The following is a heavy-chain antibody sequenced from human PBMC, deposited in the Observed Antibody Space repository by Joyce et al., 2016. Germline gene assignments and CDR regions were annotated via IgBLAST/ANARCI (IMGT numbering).Heavy chain of an antibody. J-gene: IGHJ3*02. Sequence: QVQLVQSGSEVKKPGASVEVSCKASGYIFTTYGISWVRQDPGQGFEWMGWISAHHGNTKYAQKFQGRVTMTIDTSTSTAYMELESLRSDDTAVYYCARDRHYYNSSGYYWGAFDIWGQGTMVSVSS. D-gene: IGHD3-22*01. CDR1: GYIFTTYG. CDR3: ARDRHYYNSSGYYWGAFDI. V-gene: IGHV1-18*01. CDR2: ISAHHGNT.